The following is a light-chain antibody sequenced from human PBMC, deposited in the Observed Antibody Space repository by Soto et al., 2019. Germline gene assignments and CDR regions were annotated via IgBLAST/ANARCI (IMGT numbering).Light chain of an antibody. CDR3: QQYDSSPRT. CDR2: GAS. CDR1: QSFSSSS. V-gene: IGKV3-20*01. J-gene: IGKJ1*01. Sequence: EIVLTQSPGTLSLSPGERATLSCRASQSFSSSSLDWYQQKPGQAPRLLIYGASSRATGIPDRFSGSGSGTDFTLTISRLEPEDFAVYYCQQYDSSPRTFGQGTKVEIK.